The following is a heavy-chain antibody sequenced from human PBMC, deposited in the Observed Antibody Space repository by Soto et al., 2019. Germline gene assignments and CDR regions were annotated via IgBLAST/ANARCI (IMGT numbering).Heavy chain of an antibody. CDR3: ARDLDYDILTGYYTPPWFDP. CDR1: GYTFTGYY. J-gene: IGHJ5*02. CDR2: INPNSGGT. V-gene: IGHV1-2*02. Sequence: ASVKVSCKASGYTFTGYYMHWVRQAPGQGLEWMGWINPNSGGTNYAQKFQGRVTMTRDTSISTAYMELSRLRSDDTAVYYCARDLDYDILTGYYTPPWFDPWGQGTLVTVYS. D-gene: IGHD3-9*01.